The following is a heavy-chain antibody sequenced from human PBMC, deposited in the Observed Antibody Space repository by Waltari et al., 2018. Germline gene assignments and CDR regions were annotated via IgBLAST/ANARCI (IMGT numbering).Heavy chain of an antibody. V-gene: IGHV4-34*01. CDR3: ARYGEVPPNYFFDY. CDR2: IHYCGST. J-gene: IGHJ4*01. CDR1: GESFLCYF. D-gene: IGHD2-21*01. Sequence: QVQLHQWGAGQLKPSETLSLTCAAPGESFLCYFWSWIRQSPGKGLEWLGVIHYCGSTNYNPTLASRLSLSVDTTKKQFSLRLTSVTAADAALYFCARYGEVPPNYFFDYWGQGTLVTVSS.